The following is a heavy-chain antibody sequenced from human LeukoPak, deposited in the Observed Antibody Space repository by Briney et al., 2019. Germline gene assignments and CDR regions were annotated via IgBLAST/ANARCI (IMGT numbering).Heavy chain of an antibody. CDR2: IYSGGNT. V-gene: IGHV3-66*01. Sequence: QSGGSLRLSCAASGFTVSDNYMTWVRQAPGKGLEWVSVIYSGGNTYYADSVKGIFIISRDNSKNTLILQMNSLRAEDTAVYYCARGGILTGYFLDFWGQGTLVTVS. J-gene: IGHJ4*02. CDR1: GFTVSDNY. D-gene: IGHD3-9*01. CDR3: ARGGILTGYFLDF.